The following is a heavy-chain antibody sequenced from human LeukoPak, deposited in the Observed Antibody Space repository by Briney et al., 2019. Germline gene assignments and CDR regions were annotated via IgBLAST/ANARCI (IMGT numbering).Heavy chain of an antibody. V-gene: IGHV3-7*04. CDR2: IKPDGSEE. J-gene: IGHJ4*02. CDR3: ARGSGDY. CDR1: GLTFSGYW. Sequence: GGSLRLSCAASGLTFSGYWMNWVRQAPGQGLEWVASIKPDGSEEYYVDSVKGRFTISRGNAKKSLYLQMTSLRDEDTAVYYCARGSGDYSGQGTLVTVSS.